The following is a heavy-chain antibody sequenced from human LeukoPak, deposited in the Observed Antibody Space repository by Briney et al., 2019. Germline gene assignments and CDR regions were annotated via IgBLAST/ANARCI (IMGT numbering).Heavy chain of an antibody. V-gene: IGHV3-23*01. CDR2: ISHDGMNA. CDR3: AKDGAQYSSGPECDP. D-gene: IGHD6-19*01. CDR1: GLHFSGTA. J-gene: IGHJ5*02. Sequence: GGSLRLSCAASGLHFSGTAMSWVRQAPGKGREWVSAISHDGMNAYYADSVKGRFTISRDNSKKTVSLGMSSLTAADTGVYYCAKDGAQYSSGPECDPRGQGALVTVSP.